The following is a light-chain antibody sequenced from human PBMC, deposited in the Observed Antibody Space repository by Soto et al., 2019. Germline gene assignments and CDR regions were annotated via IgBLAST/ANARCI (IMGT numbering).Light chain of an antibody. J-gene: IGKJ1*01. CDR2: GAS. V-gene: IGKV3-20*01. CDR3: QQYGSSLT. CDR1: QSVNSDS. Sequence: EIVLTQSPGTLSLSPGEGATLSCRASQSVNSDSLAWYQQKPGQAPRLLIYGASTRASGIPDRFRGSGSGTDLTLTIRGRVPEDFAVYWCQQYGSSLTLGQGTKVEIK.